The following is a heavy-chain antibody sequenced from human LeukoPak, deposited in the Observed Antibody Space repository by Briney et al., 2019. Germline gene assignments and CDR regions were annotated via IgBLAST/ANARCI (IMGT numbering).Heavy chain of an antibody. CDR2: INPKSGGT. CDR3: ARSYYDFWSGYYTFDY. V-gene: IGHV1-2*02. Sequence: ASVKVSCKASGYTFTGYYMHWVRQAPGQGLEWMGWINPKSGGTNYAQKFQGRVTMTRDTSISTAYMELSRLRSDDTAVYYCARSYYDFWSGYYTFDYWGQGTLVTVSS. D-gene: IGHD3-3*01. J-gene: IGHJ4*02. CDR1: GYTFTGYY.